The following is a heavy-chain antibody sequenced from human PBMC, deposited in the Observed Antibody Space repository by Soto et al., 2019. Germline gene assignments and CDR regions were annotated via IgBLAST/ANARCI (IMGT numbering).Heavy chain of an antibody. D-gene: IGHD3-10*01. Sequence: QVQLQQWGAGLLKPSETLSLTCAVYGGSFSGYYWSWIRQPLGKGLEWIGEINHSGSTNYNPSLNRRVTISLDTSRNPLPLWVSLVTAADTGVYYCARCGRYFYGSRSFDYWGQGTLVTVSS. CDR2: INHSGST. V-gene: IGHV4-34*01. CDR3: ARCGRYFYGSRSFDY. J-gene: IGHJ4*02. CDR1: GGSFSGYY.